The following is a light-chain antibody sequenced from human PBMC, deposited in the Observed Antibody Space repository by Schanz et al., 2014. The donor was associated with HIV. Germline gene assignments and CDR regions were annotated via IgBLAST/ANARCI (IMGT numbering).Light chain of an antibody. CDR3: HQYGSSRGT. CDR1: QSISSNY. V-gene: IGKV3-20*01. J-gene: IGKJ4*01. Sequence: EIVLTQSPGTLSLSPGERATLSCRASQSISSNYLAWYQQKAGQPPRLLIYGASSGATGIPDRFSGSGSGTDFNLTISSLEPEDVAVDYCHQYGSSRGTFGGGTKVELK. CDR2: GAS.